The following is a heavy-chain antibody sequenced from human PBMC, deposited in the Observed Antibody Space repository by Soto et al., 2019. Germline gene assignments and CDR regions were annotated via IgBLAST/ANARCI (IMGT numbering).Heavy chain of an antibody. J-gene: IGHJ5*02. Sequence: ASVKVSCKASGYTFTSYGISWVRQAPGQGLEWMGWINAGNGNTKYSQKFQGRVTITRDTSASTAYMELSSLRSEDTAVYYCARDPIQALGYCSSTSCYWGPTNRFDPWGQGTLVTVSS. CDR2: INAGNGNT. D-gene: IGHD2-2*01. V-gene: IGHV1-3*01. CDR1: GYTFTSYG. CDR3: ARDPIQALGYCSSTSCYWGPTNRFDP.